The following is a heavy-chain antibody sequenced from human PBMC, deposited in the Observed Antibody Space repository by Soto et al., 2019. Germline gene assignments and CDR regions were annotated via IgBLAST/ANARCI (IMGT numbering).Heavy chain of an antibody. D-gene: IGHD1-26*01. CDR2: IIPILGIA. CDR1: GYTFTSYD. V-gene: IGHV1-69*04. Sequence: GASVKVSCKASGYTFTSYDISWVRQAPGQGLEWMGRIIPILGIANYAQKFQGRVTITRDTSASTAYMELSSLRSEDTAVYYCARDPSGVQVGATLPPDYWGQGTLVTVSS. J-gene: IGHJ4*02. CDR3: ARDPSGVQVGATLPPDY.